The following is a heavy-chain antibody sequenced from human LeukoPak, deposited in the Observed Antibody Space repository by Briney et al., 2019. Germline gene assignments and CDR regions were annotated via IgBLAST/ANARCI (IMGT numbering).Heavy chain of an antibody. D-gene: IGHD3-16*01. CDR2: ISYDGSNE. CDR1: GFTFSSYV. J-gene: IGHJ4*02. CDR3: AKDADLIMGYFDY. V-gene: IGHV3-30*04. Sequence: GGSLRLSCAASGFTFSSYVMHWVRQAPGKGLEWVAIISYDGSNEYYADSVKGRFTISRDNSKNTLYLQMNSLRAEDTAVYYCAKDADLIMGYFDYWGQGTLVTVSS.